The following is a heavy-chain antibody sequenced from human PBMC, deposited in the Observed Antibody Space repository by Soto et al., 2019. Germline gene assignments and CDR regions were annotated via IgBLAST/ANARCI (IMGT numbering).Heavy chain of an antibody. CDR1: GGTFSSYA. V-gene: IGHV1-69*01. CDR2: IIPIFGTA. D-gene: IGHD3-22*01. J-gene: IGHJ3*02. CDR3: ASPYDSTGVDAFDI. Sequence: QVQLVQSGAEVKKPGSSVKVSCKASGGTFSSYAISWVRQAPGQGLEWMGGIIPIFGTANYARKFQGRVTITADESTSTAYMELSSLRSEDTAVYYCASPYDSTGVDAFDIWGQGTMVTVSS.